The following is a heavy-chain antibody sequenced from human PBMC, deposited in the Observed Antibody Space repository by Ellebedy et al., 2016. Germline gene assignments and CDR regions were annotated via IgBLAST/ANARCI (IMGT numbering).Heavy chain of an antibody. CDR2: IDPRDSNT. CDR1: GYSFTSHW. D-gene: IGHD2-21*02. V-gene: IGHV5-10-1*01. Sequence: GESLKISCKGSGYSFTSHWISWVRQMPGKGLEWMGRIDPRDSNTRYSPSFQGHVTISADTSVDTAYLQWGSLKASDTAMYYCARITCGDYCNPDDYWGQGTLVAVSS. J-gene: IGHJ4*02. CDR3: ARITCGDYCNPDDY.